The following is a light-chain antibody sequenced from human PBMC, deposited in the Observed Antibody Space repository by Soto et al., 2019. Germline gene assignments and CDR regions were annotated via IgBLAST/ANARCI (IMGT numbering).Light chain of an antibody. J-gene: IGLJ1*01. CDR2: EVN. CDR1: SSDVGDYNY. Sequence: QSALTQPASVSGSPGQSITISCTGASSDVGDYNYVSWYQHHPGKAPKLLIYEVNNRPSGVSDRFSGSKSGNVASLTISWLQAEDEADYYCSSYTSSSTYVLGTGTKLTVL. CDR3: SSYTSSSTYV. V-gene: IGLV2-14*01.